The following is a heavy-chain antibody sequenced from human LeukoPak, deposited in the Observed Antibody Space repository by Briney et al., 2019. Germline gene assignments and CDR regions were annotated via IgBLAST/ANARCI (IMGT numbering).Heavy chain of an antibody. V-gene: IGHV4-59*12. D-gene: IGHD6-13*01. CDR2: IYYTGTT. J-gene: IGHJ4*02. CDR1: GGSISNYY. CDR3: ARIKPYSSSWYLDY. Sequence: SETLSLTCTVSGGSISNYYWSWIRQPPGKGLEWIAYIYYTGTTNYNPSLKSRISISVDTSMNQFSLKLSSVTAADTAVYYCARIKPYSSSWYLDYWGQGTLVTVSS.